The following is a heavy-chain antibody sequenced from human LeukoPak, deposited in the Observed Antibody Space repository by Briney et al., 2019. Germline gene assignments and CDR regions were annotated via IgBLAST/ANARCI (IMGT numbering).Heavy chain of an antibody. CDR3: ARSRAFDY. J-gene: IGHJ4*02. CDR2: IKPDGSNK. V-gene: IGHV3-30*02. Sequence: GGSLRLSCAASGFTFSIYGMHWVRQAPGKGLEWVALIKPDGSNKYYADSVKGRFTIPRDNSKNTLHLQMNSLRAEDTAVYYCARSRAFDYWGQGTLVTVSS. CDR1: GFTFSIYG. D-gene: IGHD2/OR15-2a*01.